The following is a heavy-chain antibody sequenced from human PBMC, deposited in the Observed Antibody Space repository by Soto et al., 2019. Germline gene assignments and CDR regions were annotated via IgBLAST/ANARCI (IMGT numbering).Heavy chain of an antibody. CDR1: GVTFSNHA. CDR3: AKDGAIAAADYFFDY. D-gene: IGHD6-13*01. V-gene: IGHV3-30*18. Sequence: VGSLRLSCAAAGVTFSNHAIHWVRQAPGKGLEWVAVIASDGKDKRYADSVKGRFTISRDNSKNTVYLQMNSLRGEDTAVYYCAKDGAIAAADYFFDYWGQGSLVTVSS. CDR2: IASDGKDK. J-gene: IGHJ4*02.